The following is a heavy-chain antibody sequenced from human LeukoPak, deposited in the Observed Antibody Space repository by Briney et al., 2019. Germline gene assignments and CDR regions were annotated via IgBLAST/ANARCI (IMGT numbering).Heavy chain of an antibody. CDR1: GYSFTSYW. CDR2: IYPGNSDT. Sequence: GAPMNISCKGSGYSFTSYWIGWLRQMPEKALHWMTIIYPGNSDTRYSPSFQGQLTISADKSISTAYLQWSSLKASDTAMYYCARLGGGSIDYYYYYGMDVWGQGTTVTVSS. V-gene: IGHV5-51*01. J-gene: IGHJ6*02. CDR3: ARLGGGSIDYYYYYGMDV. D-gene: IGHD2-15*01.